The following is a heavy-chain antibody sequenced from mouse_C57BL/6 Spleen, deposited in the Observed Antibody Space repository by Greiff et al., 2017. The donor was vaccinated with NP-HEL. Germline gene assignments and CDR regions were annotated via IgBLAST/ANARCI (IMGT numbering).Heavy chain of an antibody. CDR3: ARKGGYYGSIHWYFDV. Sequence: QVQLKQSGAELVKPGASVKMSCKASGYTFTSYWITWVKQRPGQGLEWIGDIYPGSGSTNYNEKFKSKATLTVDTSSSTAYMQLSSLTSEDSAVYYCARKGGYYGSIHWYFDVWGTGTTVTVSS. CDR2: IYPGSGST. D-gene: IGHD1-1*01. CDR1: GYTFTSYW. V-gene: IGHV1-55*01. J-gene: IGHJ1*03.